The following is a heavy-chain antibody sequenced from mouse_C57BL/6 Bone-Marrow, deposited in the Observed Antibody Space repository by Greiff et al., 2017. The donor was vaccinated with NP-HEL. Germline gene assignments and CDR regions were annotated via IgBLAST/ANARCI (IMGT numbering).Heavy chain of an antibody. CDR3: ARGLRRYWYFDV. CDR2: ILPSIGRT. V-gene: IGHV15-2*01. J-gene: IGHJ1*03. D-gene: IGHD2-2*01. Sequence: QVQLQQSGSELRSPGSSVKLSCKDFDSEVFPIAYMSWVRQKPGHGFEWIGGILPSIGRTSYGEKFEDKATLDADTLSNTAYLELNSLTSEDSAIYYCARGLRRYWYFDVWGTGTTVTVSS. CDR1: DSEVFPIAY.